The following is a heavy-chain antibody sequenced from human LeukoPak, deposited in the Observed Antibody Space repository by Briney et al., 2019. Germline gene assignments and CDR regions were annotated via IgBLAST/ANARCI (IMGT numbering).Heavy chain of an antibody. J-gene: IGHJ4*02. V-gene: IGHV3-23*01. D-gene: IGHD6-13*01. CDR1: GFTFSSFG. CDR3: AKDSTYSNTWYYFDY. Sequence: PGGSLRLSCAASGFTFSSFGISWVSQAPGKGLEWVSSISGSGSSTYYADSVKGRFTISRDNSKNMVYLQMNSLRADDTAVYYCAKDSTYSNTWYYFDYWGRGTLVSVSS. CDR2: ISGSGSST.